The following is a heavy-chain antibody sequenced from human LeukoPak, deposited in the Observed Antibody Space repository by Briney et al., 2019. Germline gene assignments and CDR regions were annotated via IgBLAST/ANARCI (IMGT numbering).Heavy chain of an antibody. J-gene: IGHJ1*01. Sequence: GGSLRLSCAASGFTFSSYSMNWVRQAPGKGLEWVSSISVSGSYIYYADSVKGRFTISRDNAKNSLDLQMNSLSAEDTAVYYCARDFLPLHIRDTMKYFQHWGQGTLVTVSS. D-gene: IGHD2-21*01. CDR1: GFTFSSYS. CDR2: ISVSGSYI. V-gene: IGHV3-21*01. CDR3: ARDFLPLHIRDTMKYFQH.